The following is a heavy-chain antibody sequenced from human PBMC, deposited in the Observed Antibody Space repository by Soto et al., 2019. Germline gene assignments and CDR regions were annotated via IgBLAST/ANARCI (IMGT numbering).Heavy chain of an antibody. CDR1: GYTPTNYD. Sequence: QVQLGQSGAEVKKPGASVKVSCKTSGYTPTNYDIGWVRQAPGQGLEYMGWISAYNGNTNYARKLQDRVTLTTDTSTRTAYMELRSLQSDDTAVYYCARALYRSGTYYAFDNWGQGTLVTVSS. V-gene: IGHV1-18*01. J-gene: IGHJ4*02. D-gene: IGHD1-26*01. CDR2: ISAYNGNT. CDR3: ARALYRSGTYYAFDN.